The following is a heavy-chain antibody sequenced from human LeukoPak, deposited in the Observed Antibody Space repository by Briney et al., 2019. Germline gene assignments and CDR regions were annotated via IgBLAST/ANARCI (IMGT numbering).Heavy chain of an antibody. D-gene: IGHD1-26*01. J-gene: IGHJ4*02. CDR1: GFTFSSYG. CDR3: ARDRGIVGVPEPDY. CDR2: IWYDGSNK. V-gene: IGHV3-33*01. Sequence: GGSLRLSCAASGFTFSSYGMHWVRQAPGKGLEWVAVIWYDGSNKYYADSVKGRFTISRDNSKNTLYLQMNSLRAEDTAVYYCARDRGIVGVPEPDYWGQGTLVTVSS.